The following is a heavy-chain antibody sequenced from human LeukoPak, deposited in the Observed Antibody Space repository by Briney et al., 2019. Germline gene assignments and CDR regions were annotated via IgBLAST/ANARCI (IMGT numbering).Heavy chain of an antibody. D-gene: IGHD4-23*01. CDR3: ACWGGGNQGH. CDR2: INPNSGDT. CDR1: GYTFTAYY. Sequence: ASVKVSCKASGYTFTAYYMHWVRQAPGQGLEWMGRINPNSGDTIYAQNFQGRVTVTRGTSISTAYMELSRLRSDDTAVYYCACWGGGNQGHWGQGTLVTVSS. V-gene: IGHV1-2*06. J-gene: IGHJ4*02.